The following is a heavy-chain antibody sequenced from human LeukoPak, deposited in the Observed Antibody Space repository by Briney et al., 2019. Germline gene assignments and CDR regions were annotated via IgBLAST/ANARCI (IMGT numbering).Heavy chain of an antibody. Sequence: SQTLSPTCAISGDSVSNDNAVWNWIRQSPSRGLEWLGRTYYRSRWNYDYAVSVKGRMTINPDTSKNHFSLQLNSLAPEDTALYYCARGKMATGFDRWGQGTLVTVSS. D-gene: IGHD5-24*01. CDR3: ARGKMATGFDR. V-gene: IGHV6-1*01. CDR1: GDSVSNDNAV. CDR2: TYYRSRWNY. J-gene: IGHJ4*02.